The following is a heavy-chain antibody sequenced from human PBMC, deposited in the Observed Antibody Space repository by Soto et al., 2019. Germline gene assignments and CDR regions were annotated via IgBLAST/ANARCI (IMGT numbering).Heavy chain of an antibody. D-gene: IGHD3-10*01. Sequence: SETLSLTCAVYGGSFSGYYWGWVRQPPGKVLEWIGEINHSGSSNYHPSLKSRVTISVDTSKKQFSLRVNSVTPADTAVYYCARGEITLLGGMDVWGQGTTVTVS. CDR1: GGSFSGYY. J-gene: IGHJ6*02. V-gene: IGHV4-34*01. CDR2: INHSGSS. CDR3: ARGEITLLGGMDV.